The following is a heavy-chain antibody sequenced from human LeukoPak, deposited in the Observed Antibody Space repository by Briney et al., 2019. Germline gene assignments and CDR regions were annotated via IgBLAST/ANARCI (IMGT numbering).Heavy chain of an antibody. CDR1: GGSISTYY. J-gene: IGHJ3*02. V-gene: IGHV4-59*08. CDR2: IYYSGST. CDR3: AVNLTRHTFDI. Sequence: SETLSLTCTVSGGSISTYYWSWIRQSPGKGLEWIGSIYYSGSTNYNPSLKSRVTISVDTSKNQFSLELSSVTAADTTVYYCAVNLTRHTFDIWGQGTMVTVSS. D-gene: IGHD1-1*01.